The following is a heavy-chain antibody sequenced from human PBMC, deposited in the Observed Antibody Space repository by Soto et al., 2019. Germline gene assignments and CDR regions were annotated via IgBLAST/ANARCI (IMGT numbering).Heavy chain of an antibody. J-gene: IGHJ6*02. CDR3: ARHHGSPGSYFGMDV. V-gene: IGHV5-51*01. D-gene: IGHD6-13*01. Sequence: GESLKISCKVSGYSFTTYWIGWVRQMPGKGLEWMGVIYPGDSDTRYSPSFQGQVTISADKSISTAYLQWRSLKASDTAMYYCARHHGSPGSYFGMDVWGQGTTVTV. CDR2: IYPGDSDT. CDR1: GYSFTTYW.